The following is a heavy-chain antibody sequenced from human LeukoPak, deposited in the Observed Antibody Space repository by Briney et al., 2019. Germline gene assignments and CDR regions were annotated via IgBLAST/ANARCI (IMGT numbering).Heavy chain of an antibody. J-gene: IGHJ4*02. CDR1: GVSISSGGYY. Sequence: TPETLSLTCTVSGVSISSGGYYWSWIRQHPGKGLEWIGYIYYSGSTYYNPSLKSRVTISVDTSKNQFSLKLSSVTAADTAVYYCARERYDYVWGSYRHAYFDYWGQGTLVTVSS. V-gene: IGHV4-31*03. CDR2: IYYSGST. D-gene: IGHD3-16*02. CDR3: ARERYDYVWGSYRHAYFDY.